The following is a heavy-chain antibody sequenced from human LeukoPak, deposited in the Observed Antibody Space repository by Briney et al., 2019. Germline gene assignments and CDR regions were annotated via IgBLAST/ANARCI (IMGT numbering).Heavy chain of an antibody. CDR2: INSGSGT. V-gene: IGHV3-23*01. J-gene: IGHJ4*02. Sequence: PGGSLRLSCAASGFTFSTYALTWVRQAPGKGLEWVSGINSGSGTHYSASVKGRFTISRDNSKNTLFLQMNSLRAQDTAVYYCAKDLMTGTLGYFDSWSQGTLVTVSS. CDR3: AKDLMTGTLGYFDS. D-gene: IGHD3-9*01. CDR1: GFTFSTYA.